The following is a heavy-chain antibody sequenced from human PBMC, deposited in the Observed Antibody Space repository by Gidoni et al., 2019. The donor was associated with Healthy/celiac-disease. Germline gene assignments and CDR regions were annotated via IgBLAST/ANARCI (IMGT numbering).Heavy chain of an antibody. CDR3: ARFMLGDYYYYGMDV. D-gene: IGHD3-10*02. Sequence: EVQLVQSGAEVKKPGESRKISCKGSGYSFTSYWIGWVRQMPGNGLEWKGIIYPCDSDTRYSPSVQGQVTISADKAISTAYLQCSSLKASDTAMYDCARFMLGDYYYYGMDVWGQGTTVTVSS. CDR2: IYPCDSDT. J-gene: IGHJ6*02. V-gene: IGHV5-51*01. CDR1: GYSFTSYW.